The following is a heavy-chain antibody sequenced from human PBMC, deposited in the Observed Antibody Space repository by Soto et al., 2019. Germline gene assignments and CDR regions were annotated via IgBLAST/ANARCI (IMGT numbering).Heavy chain of an antibody. Sequence: PSETLSLTCTVSGGSISSGGYYWSWIRQHPGKGLEWIGYIYYSGSTYYNPSLKSRVTISVDTSKNQFSLKLSSVTAADTAVYYCARVPYHNQLLPYYYGMDVWGQGTTVTVSS. CDR1: GGSISSGGYY. D-gene: IGHD2-2*01. J-gene: IGHJ6*02. V-gene: IGHV4-31*03. CDR3: ARVPYHNQLLPYYYGMDV. CDR2: IYYSGST.